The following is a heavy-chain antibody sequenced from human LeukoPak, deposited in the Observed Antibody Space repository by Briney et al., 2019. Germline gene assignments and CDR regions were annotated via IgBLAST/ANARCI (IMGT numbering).Heavy chain of an antibody. CDR2: IKQDGSEK. CDR3: ARRKYLRGPDVEYFDY. Sequence: GGSLRLSCAASGFTFSSYWMSWVRQAPGKGLEWVANIKQDGSEKYYVDSVKGRFTISRDNAKNSLYLQMNSLRAEDTAVYYCARRKYLRGPDVEYFDYWGQGTLVTVSS. D-gene: IGHD5/OR15-5a*01. J-gene: IGHJ4*02. V-gene: IGHV3-7*01. CDR1: GFTFSSYW.